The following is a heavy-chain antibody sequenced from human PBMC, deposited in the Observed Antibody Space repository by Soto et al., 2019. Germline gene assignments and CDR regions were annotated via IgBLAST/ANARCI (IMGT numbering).Heavy chain of an antibody. CDR2: IDPSDSYT. Sequence: GESLKISCKGSGYSFTSYWISWVRQMPGKGLEWMGRIDPSDSYTNYSPSFQGHVTISADKSISTAYLQWSSLKASDTAMYYCASSEYSSSGFDPWGQGTLVTVSS. J-gene: IGHJ5*02. CDR3: ASSEYSSSGFDP. D-gene: IGHD6-6*01. CDR1: GYSFTSYW. V-gene: IGHV5-10-1*01.